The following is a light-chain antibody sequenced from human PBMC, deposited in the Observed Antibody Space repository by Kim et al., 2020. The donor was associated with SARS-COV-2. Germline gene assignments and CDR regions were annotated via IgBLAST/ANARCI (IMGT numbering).Light chain of an antibody. Sequence: DIQMTQSPSSLSASVGDRVTITCQATHNIKNYLHWYQQKPGKAPRLLIHDATNLEPGVPSRFSGSGYGTHFTLTISSLQPEDIATYYCQQFERRPPMYSWGQGTKLEI. CDR2: DAT. CDR3: QQFERRPPMYS. CDR1: HNIKNY. V-gene: IGKV1-33*01. J-gene: IGKJ2*01.